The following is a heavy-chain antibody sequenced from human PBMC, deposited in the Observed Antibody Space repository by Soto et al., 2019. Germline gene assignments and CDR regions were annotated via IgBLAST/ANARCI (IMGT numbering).Heavy chain of an antibody. CDR1: SGPDRSHN. CDR2: VYYTGDT. Sequence: QVQLQQSGPRLVKPSETLSLTCTVSSGPDRSHNWGWIRQPPGRGLEWIGYVYYTGDTAYNPSLRRPVYISADTSTNDVSLTLGSVTAADPAVYYCVSQGIDYLHGLVDVWGQGTTVSVSS. D-gene: IGHD4-17*01. CDR3: VSQGIDYLHGLVDV. V-gene: IGHV4-59*08. J-gene: IGHJ6*02.